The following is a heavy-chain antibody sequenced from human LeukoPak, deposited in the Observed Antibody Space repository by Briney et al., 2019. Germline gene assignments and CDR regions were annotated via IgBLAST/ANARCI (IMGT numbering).Heavy chain of an antibody. CDR1: GGSISSYY. J-gene: IGHJ5*02. Sequence: SETLSLTCTVSGGSISSYYWSWIRQPPGKGLEGIGYIYTSGSTNYNPSLKSRVTISVDTSKNQFSLKLSSVTAADTAVYYCARHGGESLGRIAAADWFDPWGQGTLVTVSS. CDR2: IYTSGST. V-gene: IGHV4-4*09. D-gene: IGHD6-13*01. CDR3: ARHGGESLGRIAAADWFDP.